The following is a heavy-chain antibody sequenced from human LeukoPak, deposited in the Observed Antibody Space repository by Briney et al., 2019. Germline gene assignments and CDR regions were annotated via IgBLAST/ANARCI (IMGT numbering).Heavy chain of an antibody. D-gene: IGHD2-15*01. J-gene: IGHJ4*02. CDR3: VVGGSPGY. CDR2: ISTDGYTT. Sequence: GGSMRLSCAASGLAFGAYKMHWVRQAPRKGLVWVSRISTDGYTTDYADFVQGRFTASRDNTKNTWSLEMNSLRAGDTAVYYCVVGGSPGYWGQGTLVTVSS. V-gene: IGHV3-74*01. CDR1: GLAFGAYK.